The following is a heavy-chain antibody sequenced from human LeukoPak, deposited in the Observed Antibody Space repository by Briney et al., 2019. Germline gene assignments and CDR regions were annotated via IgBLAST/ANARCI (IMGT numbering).Heavy chain of an antibody. CDR2: IRYDGSNK. CDR3: AKDRHSNYNYFDY. V-gene: IGHV3-30*02. D-gene: IGHD4-11*01. Sequence: PGRSLRLSCAASGFTFSSYGMHWVRQAPGKGLEWVAFIRYDGSNKYYADSVKGRFTISRDNSKNTLYLQMNSLRAEDTAVYYCAKDRHSNYNYFDYWGQGTLVTVSS. J-gene: IGHJ4*02. CDR1: GFTFSSYG.